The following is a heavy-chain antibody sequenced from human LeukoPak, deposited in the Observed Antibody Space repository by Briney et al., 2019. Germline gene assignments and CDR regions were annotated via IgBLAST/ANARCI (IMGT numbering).Heavy chain of an antibody. CDR3: ASSYGGNSGY. V-gene: IGHV4-34*01. CDR1: GGSFSGYY. D-gene: IGHD4-23*01. Sequence: SETLSLTCAVYGGSFSGYYWSWIRQPPGKGLEWIREINHSGSTNHNPSLKSRLTISVDTSKNQFSLKLSSVTAADTAVYYCASSYGGNSGYWGQGTLVTVSS. J-gene: IGHJ4*02. CDR2: INHSGST.